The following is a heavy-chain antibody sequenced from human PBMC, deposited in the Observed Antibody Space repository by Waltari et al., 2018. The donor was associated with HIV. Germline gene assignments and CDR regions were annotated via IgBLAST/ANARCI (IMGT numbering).Heavy chain of an antibody. CDR2: IKQDGSEK. Sequence: EVLLVESGGGLVQPGGSLRLSCAAPGVATRSYWMTWVRQALGKGLDWLDNIKQDGSEKYYADSVKGRFTVSRDNNKKSLYLQMSSLRAEDTAVYYCARDLKDYDFWSPVDVWGQGTTVTVSS. J-gene: IGHJ6*02. CDR1: GVATRSYW. D-gene: IGHD3-3*01. V-gene: IGHV3-7*01. CDR3: ARDLKDYDFWSPVDV.